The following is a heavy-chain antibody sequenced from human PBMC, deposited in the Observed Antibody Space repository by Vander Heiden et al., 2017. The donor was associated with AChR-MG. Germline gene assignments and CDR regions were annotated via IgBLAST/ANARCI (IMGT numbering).Heavy chain of an antibody. D-gene: IGHD6-13*01. J-gene: IGHJ4*02. CDR1: GFTFSSYS. Sequence: QLVESEGGLVKPGGSLSLSCAASGFTFSSYSMNWFRQAPGKGLEWVSSISSISNYIYYADSVKGRFTISRDNARNSLYLQMNSLRAEDTAVYYCARGAAAAATSRTAYWGQGTLVTVSA. V-gene: IGHV3-21*01. CDR3: ARGAAAAATSRTAY. CDR2: ISSISNYI.